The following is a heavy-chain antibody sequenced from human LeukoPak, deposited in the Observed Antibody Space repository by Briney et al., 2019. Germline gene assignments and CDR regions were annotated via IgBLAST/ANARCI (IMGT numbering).Heavy chain of an antibody. V-gene: IGHV4-39*07. CDR2: IYYSGST. CDR3: ARRGSYGFI. CDR1: GGSISSSSYY. D-gene: IGHD5-18*01. J-gene: IGHJ4*02. Sequence: SETLSLTCTVSGGSISSSSYYWGWIRQPPGKGLEWIGSIYYSGSTNYNPSLKSRVTISVDTSKNQFSLKLSSVTAADTAVYYCARRGSYGFIWGQGTLVTVSS.